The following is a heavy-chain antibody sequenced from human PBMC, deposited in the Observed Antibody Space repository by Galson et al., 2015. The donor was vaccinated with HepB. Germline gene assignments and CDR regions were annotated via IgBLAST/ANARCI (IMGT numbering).Heavy chain of an antibody. V-gene: IGHV1-18*01. D-gene: IGHD2-21*01. J-gene: IGHJ6*02. CDR2: FSGYDAST. CDR1: GYSFSNYG. CDR3: ARDSRLELRLNNYFSYGMDV. Sequence: SVKVSCKASGYSFSNYGLSWIRQPPGPGLEWMGWFSGYDASTNYAPKFQGRGTMTADATTGTAYLELRNLRSDDTAVYYCARDSRLELRLNNYFSYGMDVWGQGSAVTVSS.